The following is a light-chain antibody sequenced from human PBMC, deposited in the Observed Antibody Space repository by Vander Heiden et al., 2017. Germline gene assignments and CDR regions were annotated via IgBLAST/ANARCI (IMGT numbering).Light chain of an antibody. CDR3: AAWDDSLNGWV. CDR2: SNN. CDR1: SSNIKSNT. V-gene: IGLV1-44*01. Sequence: QSVLTPPPSASGTPGQRFTISCSGRSSNIKSNTVNSDQQHPGTAPKLLIYSNNQRPSGVPDQFSGSKSGTSASLAISGLQSEDEADYYCAAWDDSLNGWVFGGGTKLTVL. J-gene: IGLJ3*02.